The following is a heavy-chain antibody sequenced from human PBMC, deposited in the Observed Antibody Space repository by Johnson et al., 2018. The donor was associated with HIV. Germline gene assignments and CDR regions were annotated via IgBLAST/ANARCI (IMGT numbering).Heavy chain of an antibody. V-gene: IGHV3-13*01. CDR2: IGTAGDT. J-gene: IGHJ3*02. Sequence: MQLVESGGGLVQPGRSLRLSCTASGFTFGDYVMSWFRQTTGKVLQWVSGIGTAGDTYYSGSVKGRFTISRENAKNSLYLQMNSLRAGDTAVYYCARGRGVGRPIQKWLGAAFDIWGQGTMVTVSS. CDR1: GFTFGDYV. D-gene: IGHD5-18*01. CDR3: ARGRGVGRPIQKWLGAAFDI.